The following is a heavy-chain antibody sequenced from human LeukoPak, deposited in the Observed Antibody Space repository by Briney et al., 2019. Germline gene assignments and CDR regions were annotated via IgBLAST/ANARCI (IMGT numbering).Heavy chain of an antibody. V-gene: IGHV4-30-2*01. Sequence: SETLSLTCAVSGGSISSGGYSWSWIRQPPGKGLEWIGYIYHSGSTYYNPSLKSRVTISVDRSKNQFSLKLSSVTAADTAVYYCARLRDYGGKEDSFDIGGKGKMFTVSP. CDR2: IYHSGST. D-gene: IGHD4-23*01. J-gene: IGHJ3*02. CDR3: ARLRDYGGKEDSFDI. CDR1: GGSISSGGYS.